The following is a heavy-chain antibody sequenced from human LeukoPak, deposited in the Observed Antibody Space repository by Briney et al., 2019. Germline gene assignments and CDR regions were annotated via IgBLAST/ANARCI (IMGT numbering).Heavy chain of an antibody. CDR1: GVSFSGYY. CDR2: INHSGST. J-gene: IGHJ4*02. CDR3: AREIGYDYVWGSYRSSGYFDY. Sequence: SETLPLTCAVYGVSFSGYYWSWIRQPPGKGLEWIGEINHSGSTNYNPSLKSRVTISVDTSKNQFSLKLSSVTAADTAVYYCAREIGYDYVWGSYRSSGYFDYWGQGTLVTVSS. D-gene: IGHD3-16*02. V-gene: IGHV4-34*01.